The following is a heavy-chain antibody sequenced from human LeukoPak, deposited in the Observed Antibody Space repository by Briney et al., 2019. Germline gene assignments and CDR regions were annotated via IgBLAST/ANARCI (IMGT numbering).Heavy chain of an antibody. D-gene: IGHD4-17*01. CDR2: INHSGSA. CDR1: GGSFSGYY. Sequence: SETLSLTCAVSGGSFSGYYWTWIRQPPGKGLEWIGEINHSGSANYNPSLKSRVTISLGTSKNQFSLKLSSVTAADTAVYYCARGQGTVTTHWGQGTLVTVSS. CDR3: ARGQGTVTTH. J-gene: IGHJ4*02. V-gene: IGHV4-34*01.